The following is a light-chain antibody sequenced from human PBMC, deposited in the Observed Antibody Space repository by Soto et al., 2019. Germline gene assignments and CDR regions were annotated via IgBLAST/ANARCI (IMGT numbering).Light chain of an antibody. V-gene: IGKV4-1*01. CDR1: QNVLYSSNNKNY. CDR2: WAS. CDR3: QQYYDTPLT. J-gene: IGKJ4*01. Sequence: DIVMTQSPDSLAVSLGERATINCKSSQNVLYSSNNKNYLAWYQQKPGQPPKLLIYWASTRESGVPDRFSGSGSGTDFTLTISSLQAEDVAVYYCQQYYDTPLTFGGGTKVDIK.